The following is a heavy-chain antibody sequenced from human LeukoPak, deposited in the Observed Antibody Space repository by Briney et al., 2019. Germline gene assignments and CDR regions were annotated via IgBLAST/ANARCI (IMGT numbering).Heavy chain of an antibody. CDR3: ARHLAAAFDY. J-gene: IGHJ4*02. D-gene: IGHD2-15*01. Sequence: NPSETLSLTCTVSGGSISSYYWSWIRQPPGKGLEWIGYIYYSGGTNYNPSLKSRVTISVDTSKNQLSLKLSSVTAADTAVYYCARHLAAAFDYWGQGTLVTVSS. V-gene: IGHV4-59*08. CDR2: IYYSGGT. CDR1: GGSISSYY.